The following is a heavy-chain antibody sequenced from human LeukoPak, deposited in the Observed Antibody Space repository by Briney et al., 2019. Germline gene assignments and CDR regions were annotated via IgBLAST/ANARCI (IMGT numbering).Heavy chain of an antibody. D-gene: IGHD2-21*02. CDR1: GFNFSTYA. Sequence: GGSLRLSCAASGFNFSTYAMHWVRLAPGKGLEWVTIISYEGSEKYYADSVKGRFTISRDNSKSTLYLQMDSLRAEDTAVYYCARDIPYCGGDCYFYTEDLWDYWGQGTLVTVSS. J-gene: IGHJ4*02. CDR2: ISYEGSEK. V-gene: IGHV3-30*03. CDR3: ARDIPYCGGDCYFYTEDLWDY.